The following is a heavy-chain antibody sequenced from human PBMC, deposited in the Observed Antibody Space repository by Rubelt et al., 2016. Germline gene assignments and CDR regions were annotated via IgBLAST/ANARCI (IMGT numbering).Heavy chain of an antibody. J-gene: IGHJ6*02. V-gene: IGHV3-30*04. D-gene: IGHD5-12*01. CDR1: A. CDR2: ISYDGSNK. CDR3: AREKLVATRNYYGMDV. Sequence: AMHWVRQAPGKGLEWVAVISYDGSNKYYADSVKGRFTISRDNSKNTLYLQMNSLRAEDTAVYYCAREKLVATRNYYGMDVWGQGTTVTVSS.